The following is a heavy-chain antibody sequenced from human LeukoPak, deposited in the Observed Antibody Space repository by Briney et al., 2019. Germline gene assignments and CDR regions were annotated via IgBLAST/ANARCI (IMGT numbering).Heavy chain of an antibody. CDR3: ARIVGAPNWFDP. CDR1: GGSISSSSYY. CDR2: IYSSGST. J-gene: IGHJ5*02. V-gene: IGHV4-39*07. Sequence: SETLSLTCTVSGGSISSSSYYWGWIRQPPGKGLEWIGSIYSSGSTYYNPSLKSRVTVSVDTSNNQFSLKLSSVTAADTAVYYCARIVGAPNWFDPWGQGTLVTVSS. D-gene: IGHD1-26*01.